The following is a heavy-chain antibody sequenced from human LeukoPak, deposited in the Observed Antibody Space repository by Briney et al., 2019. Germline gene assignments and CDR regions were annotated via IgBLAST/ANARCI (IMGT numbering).Heavy chain of an antibody. D-gene: IGHD6-6*01. CDR2: ISSSSSYT. CDR1: GFTFSDYY. Sequence: GGSLRLSCAASGFTFSDYYMSWIRQAPGKGLEWVSYISSSSSYTNYADSVKGRFTISRDNAKNSLYLQMNSLRAEDTAVYYCARDRWQLAQDFDYWGQGTLVTVSS. CDR3: ARDRWQLAQDFDY. V-gene: IGHV3-11*06. J-gene: IGHJ4*02.